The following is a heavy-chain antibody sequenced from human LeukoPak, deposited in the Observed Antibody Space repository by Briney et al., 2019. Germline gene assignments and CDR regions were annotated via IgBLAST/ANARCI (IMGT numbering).Heavy chain of an antibody. D-gene: IGHD3-10*01. CDR2: IHYSGNT. J-gene: IGHJ5*02. CDR1: GGSVSSGNYY. Sequence: PSETLSLTCTVSGGSVSSGNYYWTWIRQPPGKGLEWIGYIHYSGNTNYNPSLKSRVTMSVDTSKNQFSLKLSSVTAVDTAVYYCARDSDLGVSFDPWGQGTLVTVSS. CDR3: ARDSDLGVSFDP. V-gene: IGHV4-61*01.